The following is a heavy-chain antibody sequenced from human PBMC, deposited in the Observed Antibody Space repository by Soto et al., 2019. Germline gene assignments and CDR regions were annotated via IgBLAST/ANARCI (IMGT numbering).Heavy chain of an antibody. D-gene: IGHD4-17*01. CDR2: INPSGGST. J-gene: IGHJ6*03. CDR3: ARDSGHYGDYVPNYYMDV. CDR1: GYTYTIYY. Sequence: LVKVACKTSGYTYTIYYMHWVRHTPGQGLEWMGIINPSGGSTSYAQKFQGRVTMTRDTSTSTVYMELSSLRSEDTAVYYCARDSGHYGDYVPNYYMDVWGKGTTVTVSS. V-gene: IGHV1-46*03.